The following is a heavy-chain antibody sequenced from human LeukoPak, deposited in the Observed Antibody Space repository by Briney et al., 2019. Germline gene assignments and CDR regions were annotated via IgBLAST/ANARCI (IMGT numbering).Heavy chain of an antibody. J-gene: IGHJ3*02. CDR3: ARSMEAFDI. V-gene: IGHV3-30-3*01. Sequence: QSGGSLRLSCAASGFTFSSYWMHWIRQAPGEGLVWVAVISYDGSNKYYADSVKGRFTISRDNSKNTLYLQMNSLRAEDTAVYYCARSMEAFDIWGQGTMVTVSS. CDR2: ISYDGSNK. CDR1: GFTFSSYW. D-gene: IGHD2-8*01.